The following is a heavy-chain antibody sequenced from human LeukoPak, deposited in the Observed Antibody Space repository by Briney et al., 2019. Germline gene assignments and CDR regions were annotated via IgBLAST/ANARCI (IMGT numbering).Heavy chain of an antibody. Sequence: PGGSLRLSCAASGFTFSTYSMSWVRQAPGKGLEWVSAIRSGGENTYYAGSVRGRFTISRDNSRGTLSLQMNSLRAEDTAVYFCAILSWDGRGSFYWGQGTLVAVSS. CDR1: GFTFSTYS. CDR3: AILSWDGRGSFY. V-gene: IGHV3-23*01. D-gene: IGHD2/OR15-2a*01. CDR2: IRSGGENT. J-gene: IGHJ4*02.